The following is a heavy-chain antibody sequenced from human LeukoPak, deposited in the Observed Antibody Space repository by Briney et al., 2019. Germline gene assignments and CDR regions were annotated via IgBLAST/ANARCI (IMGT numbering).Heavy chain of an antibody. CDR3: ARDIGDSSGYYGSYFDY. V-gene: IGHV3-7*01. Sequence: PGGSLRLSCAASGFIFSSYWMSWVRQAPGKGLEWVANIKQDGSEKYYVDSVKGRFTISRDNAKNSLYLGMNSLRAEDTAVYYCARDIGDSSGYYGSYFDYWGQGTLVTVSS. J-gene: IGHJ4*02. CDR2: IKQDGSEK. CDR1: GFIFSSYW. D-gene: IGHD3-22*01.